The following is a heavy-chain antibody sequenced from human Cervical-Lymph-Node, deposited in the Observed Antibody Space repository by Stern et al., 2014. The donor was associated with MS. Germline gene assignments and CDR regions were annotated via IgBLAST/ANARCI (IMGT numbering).Heavy chain of an antibody. CDR1: GGSISSSNFY. Sequence: QVQLQESGPGLVKPSQTLSLTCTVSGGSISSSNFYWSWIRQPAGKGLEWIGRMFVDGSSDYKPSLKIRVTISLDTSKNQVFLRMTSGTAADTALYYCTREETRWGQGTLVTVSS. V-gene: IGHV4-61*02. J-gene: IGHJ4*02. CDR3: TREETR. CDR2: MFVDGSS.